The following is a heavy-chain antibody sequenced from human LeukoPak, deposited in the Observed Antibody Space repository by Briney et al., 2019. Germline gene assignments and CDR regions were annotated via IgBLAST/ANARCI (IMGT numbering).Heavy chain of an antibody. Sequence: ASVKVSCKASGYAFTSYGISWVRQAPGQGLEWMGWISAYNGNTNYAQKLQGRVTMTTDTSTSTAYMELRSLRSDDTAVYYCARGPSQYSGYPFLDWGQGTLVTVSS. D-gene: IGHD5-12*01. CDR3: ARGPSQYSGYPFLD. V-gene: IGHV1-18*01. J-gene: IGHJ4*02. CDR2: ISAYNGNT. CDR1: GYAFTSYG.